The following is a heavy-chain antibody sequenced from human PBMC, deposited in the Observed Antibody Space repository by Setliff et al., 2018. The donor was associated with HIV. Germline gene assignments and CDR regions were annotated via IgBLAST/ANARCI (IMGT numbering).Heavy chain of an antibody. CDR3: ATSPRGTYYDILSGRPRGWFDP. D-gene: IGHD3-9*01. CDR1: AYTFTTFG. V-gene: IGHV1-18*01. J-gene: IGHJ5*02. CDR2: ISPYNGNT. Sequence: ASVKVSCKASAYTFTTFGISWVRQAPGQGLEWMGWISPYNGNTNYAQKFQGRVTITADESTSTAYMDLSSLTSDDTAVYYCATSPRGTYYDILSGRPRGWFDPWGQGTLVTVSS.